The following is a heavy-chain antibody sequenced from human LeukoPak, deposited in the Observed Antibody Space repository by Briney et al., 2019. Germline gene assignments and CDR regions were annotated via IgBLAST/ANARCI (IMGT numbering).Heavy chain of an antibody. J-gene: IGHJ4*02. D-gene: IGHD6-13*01. Sequence: GGSLRLSCAASGFTSSNAWMSWVRQAPGKGLEWVGRIKSKTDGGTTDYAAPVKGRFTISRDDSKNTLYLQMNSLKTEDTAVYYCTTPYSSIDYFDYWGQGTLVTVSS. CDR1: GFTSSNAW. CDR3: TTPYSSIDYFDY. V-gene: IGHV3-15*01. CDR2: IKSKTDGGTT.